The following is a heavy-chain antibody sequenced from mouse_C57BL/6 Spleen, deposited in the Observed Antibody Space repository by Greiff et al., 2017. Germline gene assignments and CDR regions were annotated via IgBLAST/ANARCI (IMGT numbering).Heavy chain of an antibody. J-gene: IGHJ1*03. V-gene: IGHV1-53*01. CDR1: GYTFTSYW. D-gene: IGHD2-2*01. CDR3: ARSAGYYWYCDV. CDR2: INPSNGGT. Sequence: VQLQQPGTELVKPGASVKLSCKASGYTFTSYWMHWVKQRPGQGLEWIGNINPSNGGTNYNEKFKSKATLTVDKSSSTAYMQLSSLTSEDSADYYCARSAGYYWYCDVWGTGTTVTVSS.